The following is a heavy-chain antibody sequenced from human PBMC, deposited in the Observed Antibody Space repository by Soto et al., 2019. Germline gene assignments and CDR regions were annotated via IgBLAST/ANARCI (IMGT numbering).Heavy chain of an antibody. Sequence: GWSPGIACAASGVTLRNSLMTWFRQTTGKGLEWVGRIKSKTDGGTTDYAAPVKGRFTISRDESKNTLYLEMTSLKTEDTAVYYCTIDGVDTAMVDVYYYFGMDVWVQRTTVTVSS. CDR1: GVTLRNSL. V-gene: IGHV3-15*07. J-gene: IGHJ6*02. CDR3: TIDGVDTAMVDVYYYFGMDV. D-gene: IGHD5-18*01. CDR2: IKSKTDGGTT.